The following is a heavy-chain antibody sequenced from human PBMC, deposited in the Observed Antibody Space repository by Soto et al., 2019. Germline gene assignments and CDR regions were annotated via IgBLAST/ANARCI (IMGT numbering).Heavy chain of an antibody. CDR1: GDSVSSNSAA. V-gene: IGHV6-1*01. D-gene: IGHD6-19*01. CDR2: TYYRSKWYN. J-gene: IGHJ6*02. CDR3: ARIAVDGTDYYHYGMDV. Sequence: SQTLSLTCAISGDSVSSNSAAWNWIRQSPSRGLEWLGRTYYRSKWYNDYAVSVKSRITINPDTSRNQFSLQLNSVTPEDTAVYYCARIAVDGTDYYHYGMDVWGQGTTVTVSS.